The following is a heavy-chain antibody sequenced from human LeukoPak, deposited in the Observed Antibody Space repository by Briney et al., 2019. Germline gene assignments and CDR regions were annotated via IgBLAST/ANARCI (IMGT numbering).Heavy chain of an antibody. CDR2: ISWNSGSI. J-gene: IGHJ5*02. D-gene: IGHD3-10*01. CDR3: AKGNRAHNWFDP. CDR1: GFTFDDYA. V-gene: IGHV3-9*01. Sequence: GGSLRLSCAASGFTFDDYAMHWVRQAPGKGLEWVSGISWNSGSIGYADSVKGRFTISRDNAKNSPYLQMNSLRAEDTALYYCAKGNRAHNWFDPWGQGTLVTVSS.